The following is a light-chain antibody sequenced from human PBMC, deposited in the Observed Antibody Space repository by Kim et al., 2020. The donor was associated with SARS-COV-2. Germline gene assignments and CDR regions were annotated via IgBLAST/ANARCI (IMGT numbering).Light chain of an antibody. CDR1: QSLLNRNGYNY. J-gene: IGKJ4*01. Sequence: PSSISCRSSQSLLNRNGYNYLDWYLQKPGQSPHLLIYRGSNRASGVPDRFSGSGSGTDFTLTISSVEAEDVGIYYCVQPFQEPHTFGGGTKVDIK. CDR3: VQPFQEPHT. V-gene: IGKV2-28*01. CDR2: RGS.